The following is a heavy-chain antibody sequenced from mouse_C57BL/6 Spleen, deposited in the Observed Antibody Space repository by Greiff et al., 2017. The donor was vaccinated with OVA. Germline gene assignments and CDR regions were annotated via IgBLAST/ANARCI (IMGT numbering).Heavy chain of an antibody. CDR1: GYTFTSYW. CDR3: ARSITTVVFDY. V-gene: IGHV1-7*01. J-gene: IGHJ2*01. CDR2: INPSSGYT. Sequence: VQRVESGAELAKPGASVKLSCKASGYTFTSYWMHWVKQRPGQGLEWIGYINPSSGYTKYNQKFKDKATLTADKSSSTAYMQLSSLTYEDSAVYYCARSITTVVFDYWGQGTTLTVSS. D-gene: IGHD1-1*01.